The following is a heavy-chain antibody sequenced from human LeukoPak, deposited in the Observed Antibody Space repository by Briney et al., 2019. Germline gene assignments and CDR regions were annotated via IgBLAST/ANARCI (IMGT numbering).Heavy chain of an antibody. CDR1: GYIFTSYG. D-gene: IGHD5-18*01. J-gene: IGHJ6*03. V-gene: IGHV1-18*01. CDR3: ARTEDTAMASRYYYYYMDV. CDR2: ISAYNGNR. Sequence: ASVKVSCKASGYIFTSYGISWVRQAPGQGLEWMGWISAYNGNRNYAQKVQGRVTMTTDTSTSTAYMELGSLRSDDTAVYYCARTEDTAMASRYYYYYMDVWGKGTTVTVSS.